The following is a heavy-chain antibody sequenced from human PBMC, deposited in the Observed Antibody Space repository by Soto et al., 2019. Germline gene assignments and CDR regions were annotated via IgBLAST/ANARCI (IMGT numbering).Heavy chain of an antibody. V-gene: IGHV4-59*01. Sequence: SETLSLTCTVSGGSISSYYWSWIRQPPGKGLEWIGYIYYSGSTIYNPSLKSRVTISVDTSKNQFSLKLSSVTAADTAVYYCARERNSGYDYWGQGTLVTVS. CDR3: ARERNSGYDY. CDR2: IYYSGST. J-gene: IGHJ4*02. CDR1: GGSISSYY. D-gene: IGHD5-12*01.